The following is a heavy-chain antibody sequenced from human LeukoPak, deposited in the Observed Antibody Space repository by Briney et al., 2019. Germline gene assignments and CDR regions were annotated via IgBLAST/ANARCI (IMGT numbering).Heavy chain of an antibody. Sequence: GGSLRLSCAASGFTFSNAWRSWVRQAPGKGLEWVSRIKSKTDGGTTDYAAPVKGRFTISRDDSKNTLYLQMNSLKTEDTAVYYCTTVSLPMVRGVVISSGYFDYWGQGTLVTVSS. CDR3: TTVSLPMVRGVVISSGYFDY. J-gene: IGHJ4*02. D-gene: IGHD3-10*01. V-gene: IGHV3-15*01. CDR2: IKSKTDGGTT. CDR1: GFTFSNAW.